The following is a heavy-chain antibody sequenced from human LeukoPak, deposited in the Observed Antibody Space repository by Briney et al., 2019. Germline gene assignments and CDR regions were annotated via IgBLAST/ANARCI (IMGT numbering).Heavy chain of an antibody. Sequence: GASVKVSCKASGYTFTGYYMHWVRQAPGQGLEWMGWINPNSGGTNYAQKFQGRVTMTRDTSISTAYMELSRLRSDDTAVYYCARDTSGSYYYFDYWGQGTLVTVSS. D-gene: IGHD1-26*01. CDR3: ARDTSGSYYYFDY. J-gene: IGHJ4*02. CDR2: INPNSGGT. V-gene: IGHV1-2*02. CDR1: GYTFTGYY.